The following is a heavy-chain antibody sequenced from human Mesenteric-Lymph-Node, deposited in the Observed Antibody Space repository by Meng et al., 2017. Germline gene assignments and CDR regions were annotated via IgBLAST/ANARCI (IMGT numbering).Heavy chain of an antibody. J-gene: IGHJ5*02. Sequence: SVKVSCKASGGTFSSYAISWVRQAPGQGLEWMGGIIPIFGTANYAQKFQGRVTITADESTSTAYTELSSLRSEDTAVYYCARGYRQWLLPHWFDPWGQGNRVTGSS. CDR2: IIPIFGTA. CDR1: GGTFSSYA. D-gene: IGHD6-19*01. V-gene: IGHV1-69*13. CDR3: ARGYRQWLLPHWFDP.